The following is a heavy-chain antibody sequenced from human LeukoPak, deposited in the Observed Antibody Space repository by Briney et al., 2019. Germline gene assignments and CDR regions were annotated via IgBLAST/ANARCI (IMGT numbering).Heavy chain of an antibody. D-gene: IGHD2-8*02. CDR3: ARDLVSDSFDY. CDR1: GDSISSGGYH. V-gene: IGHV4-30-2*06. J-gene: IGHJ4*02. Sequence: PSETLSLTCSVSGDSISSGGYHWSWIRQSPGKGLEWIGYIYHSGSTYYNPSLKSRVTISVDTSKNQFSLKLSSVTAADTAVYYCARDLVSDSFDYWGQGTLVTVSS. CDR2: IYHSGST.